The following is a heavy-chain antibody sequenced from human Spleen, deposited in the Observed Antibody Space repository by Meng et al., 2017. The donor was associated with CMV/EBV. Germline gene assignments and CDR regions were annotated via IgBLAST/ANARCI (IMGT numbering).Heavy chain of an antibody. CDR1: CSKYY. CDR2: LNPNGRST. D-gene: IGHD3-22*01. Sequence: CSKYYMHWMRKVPGQGIEWMGILNPNGRSTNYAQKFQGRVTMTRDMSTSTVYMELSSLRSEDTAVYYCARDPDPSAWDSSGYYTFDYWGQGTLVTVSS. V-gene: IGHV1-46*01. CDR3: ARDPDPSAWDSSGYYTFDY. J-gene: IGHJ4*02.